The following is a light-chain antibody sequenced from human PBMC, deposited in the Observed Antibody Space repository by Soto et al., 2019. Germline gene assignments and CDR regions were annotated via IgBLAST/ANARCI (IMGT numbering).Light chain of an antibody. V-gene: IGLV2-14*03. J-gene: IGLJ2*01. CDR2: DVS. CDR1: SSDIGAYNS. Sequence: QSALTQPACVSASPGQSITISCTGTSSDIGAYNSVSWYQQHPGKAPQLMIYDVSYRPSGISSRFSGSKSGNTASLTISGLQSDDDADYYCASYTSARIRVFGGGTKLTVL. CDR3: ASYTSARIRV.